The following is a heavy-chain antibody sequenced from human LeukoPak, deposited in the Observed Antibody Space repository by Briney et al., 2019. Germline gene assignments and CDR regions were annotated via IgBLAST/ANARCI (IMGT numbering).Heavy chain of an antibody. V-gene: IGHV3-30-3*01. D-gene: IGHD3-10*01. CDR1: GFTFSSYA. CDR3: VRDRYGSGEIGLFDY. J-gene: IGHJ4*02. Sequence: PGRSLRLSCAASGFTFSSYATHWVRQAPGKGLEWVALISYDGSNKYYADSVKGRFTISRDTSKNTLYLQMNSLRAEDTAVYYCVRDRYGSGEIGLFDYWGQGTVVTVSS. CDR2: ISYDGSNK.